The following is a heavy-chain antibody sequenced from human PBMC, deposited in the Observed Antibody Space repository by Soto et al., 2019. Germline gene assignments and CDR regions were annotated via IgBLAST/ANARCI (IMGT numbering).Heavy chain of an antibody. CDR3: VSWVSAHFDY. CDR1: GITFRRHT. Sequence: PGGSLRLSCAASGITFRRHTMSWVRQAPGTGLEWVSTIDPSGANKNYADSVKGRFTISRDNSRNTLDLQMNSLRVGDMALYYCVSWVSAHFDYWGQGTPVTVSS. D-gene: IGHD3-16*01. V-gene: IGHV3-23*01. J-gene: IGHJ4*02. CDR2: IDPSGANK.